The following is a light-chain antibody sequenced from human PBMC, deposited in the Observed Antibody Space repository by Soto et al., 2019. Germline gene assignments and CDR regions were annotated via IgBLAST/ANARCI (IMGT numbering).Light chain of an antibody. V-gene: IGKV3-15*01. CDR2: GAS. CDR1: QRISSN. J-gene: IGKJ1*01. CDR3: QQYNNWPPT. Sequence: EIVMTQSPATLSVSPGERATLSCRANQRISSNLAWYQQKPGQAPRLLIYGASTRATGIPARFSGSGSRTEFTLTISSLQSEDFAVYSCQQYNNWPPTFGQGTKVDIK.